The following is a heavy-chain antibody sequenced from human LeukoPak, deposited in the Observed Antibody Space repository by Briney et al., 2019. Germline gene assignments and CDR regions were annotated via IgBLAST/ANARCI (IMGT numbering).Heavy chain of an antibody. V-gene: IGHV4-59*12. D-gene: IGHD3-3*01. J-gene: IGHJ4*02. Sequence: PSETLSLTCSVSGGSISSYYWSWIRQPPGRGLEWIGYIYYSGRTSYNPSLKSRVTISVDTSKNQFSLKLSSVTAADTAVYYCARATAITIFGKSRFDYWGQGTLVTVSS. CDR3: ARATAITIFGKSRFDY. CDR1: GGSISSYY. CDR2: IYYSGRT.